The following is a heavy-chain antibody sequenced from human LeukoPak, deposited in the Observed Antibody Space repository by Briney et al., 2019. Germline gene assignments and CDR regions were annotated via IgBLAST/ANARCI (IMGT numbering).Heavy chain of an antibody. Sequence: SETLSLTCTVSGGSISSYYWSWIRQPPGKGLGWIGNIYYSGSTNYNPSLKSRVTISVDTSKNRFSLKLSSVAAADTAVYYCTRGSIAYYYMDVWGKGTTVTISS. CDR1: GGSISSYY. J-gene: IGHJ6*03. D-gene: IGHD3-22*01. V-gene: IGHV4-59*01. CDR3: TRGSIAYYYMDV. CDR2: IYYSGST.